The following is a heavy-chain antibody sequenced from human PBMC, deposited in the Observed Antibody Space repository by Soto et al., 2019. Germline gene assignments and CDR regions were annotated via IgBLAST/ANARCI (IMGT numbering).Heavy chain of an antibody. D-gene: IGHD4-17*01. CDR3: ARDHLYEYGDLSHVFDI. J-gene: IGHJ3*02. V-gene: IGHV1-46*01. Sequence: ASVKVSCKASGYTFTSDYLHWVRQAPGQGLEWMGIINPSSGGTTYAQKFQGRVTMTRDTSTSTVYMDLSSLTSEDTAVYYCARDHLYEYGDLSHVFDIWGQGTMVTVSS. CDR2: INPSSGGT. CDR1: GYTFTSDY.